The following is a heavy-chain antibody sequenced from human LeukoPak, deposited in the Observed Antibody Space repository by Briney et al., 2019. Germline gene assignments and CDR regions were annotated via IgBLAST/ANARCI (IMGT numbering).Heavy chain of an antibody. CDR3: ASIAVADTFDH. D-gene: IGHD6-19*01. V-gene: IGHV1-46*01. Sequence: GASVKVSCQASGYTFTSYYMHWVRQAPGQGLEWMGIINPSRGSTSYAQKFQGRVTMTRDTSTSTVYMELSSLRSEDTAVYYCASIAVADTFDHWGQGTLVTVSS. CDR1: GYTFTSYY. J-gene: IGHJ4*02. CDR2: INPSRGST.